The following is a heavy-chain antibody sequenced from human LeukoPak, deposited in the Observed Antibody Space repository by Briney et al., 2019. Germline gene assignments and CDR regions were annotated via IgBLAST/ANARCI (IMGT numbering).Heavy chain of an antibody. CDR3: ARGLPGGPYYFDY. CDR2: INTDGSST. Sequence: GGTLRLSCAASGFTFSSYWMHWVRHAPGKGLVWVSRINTDGSSTNYADSVKGRFTISRDNTKNTLYLQMNSLRAEDTALYYCARGLPGGPYYFDYWGQGTLVTVSS. D-gene: IGHD3-16*01. V-gene: IGHV3-74*01. CDR1: GFTFSSYW. J-gene: IGHJ4*02.